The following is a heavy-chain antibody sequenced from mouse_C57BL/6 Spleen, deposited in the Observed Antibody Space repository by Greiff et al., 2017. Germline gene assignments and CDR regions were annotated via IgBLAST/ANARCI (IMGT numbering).Heavy chain of an antibody. CDR2: IDPSDSYT. Sequence: QVQLQQPGAELVKPGASVKLSCKASGYTFTSYWMQWVKQRPGQGLEWIGEIDPSDSYTNYNQKFKGKATLTVDTSSSTAYMQLSSLTSEDSAVYYCALNWGEGWFAYWGQGTLVTVSA. D-gene: IGHD4-1*01. CDR3: ALNWGEGWFAY. CDR1: GYTFTSYW. J-gene: IGHJ3*01. V-gene: IGHV1-50*01.